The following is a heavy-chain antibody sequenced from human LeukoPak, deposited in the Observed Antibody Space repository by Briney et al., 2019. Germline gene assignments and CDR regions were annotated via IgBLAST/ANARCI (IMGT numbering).Heavy chain of an antibody. CDR2: ISYDGSNK. Sequence: GGSLRLSCAASGFTFSSYGMHWVRQAPGKGLEWVAVISYDGSNKYYADSVKGRFTISRDNSKNTLYLQMNSLRAEDTAVYYCAKESSYCSGGSCYSAPFDYWGQGTLVTVSS. J-gene: IGHJ4*02. CDR3: AKESSYCSGGSCYSAPFDY. V-gene: IGHV3-30*18. CDR1: GFTFSSYG. D-gene: IGHD2-15*01.